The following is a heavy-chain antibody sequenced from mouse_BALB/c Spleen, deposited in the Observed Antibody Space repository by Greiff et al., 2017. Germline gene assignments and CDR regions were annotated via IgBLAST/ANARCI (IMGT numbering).Heavy chain of an antibody. J-gene: IGHJ2*01. Sequence: EVKLMESGGGLVKPGGSLKLSCAASGFTFSSYAMSWVRQTPEKRLEWVASISSGGSTYYPDSVKGRFTISRDNARNILYLQMSSLRSEDTAMYYCAREDYDYDRDYWGQGTTLTVSS. D-gene: IGHD2-4*01. CDR1: GFTFSSYA. CDR3: AREDYDYDRDY. V-gene: IGHV5-6-5*01. CDR2: ISSGGST.